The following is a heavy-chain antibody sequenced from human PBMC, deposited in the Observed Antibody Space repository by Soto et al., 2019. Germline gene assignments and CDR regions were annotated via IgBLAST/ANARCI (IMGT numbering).Heavy chain of an antibody. D-gene: IGHD3-10*01. Sequence: QVQLVQSGAEVKKPGSSVKVSCKASGGTFSSYTISWVRQAPGQGLEWMGRIIHILGIANYAQKFQGRVTITAYKSTSTAYKEPSSLRSEDTAVYYCARAGVNNWFDPWGQGTLVTVSS. V-gene: IGHV1-69*02. CDR3: ARAGVNNWFDP. CDR2: IIHILGIA. J-gene: IGHJ5*02. CDR1: GGTFSSYT.